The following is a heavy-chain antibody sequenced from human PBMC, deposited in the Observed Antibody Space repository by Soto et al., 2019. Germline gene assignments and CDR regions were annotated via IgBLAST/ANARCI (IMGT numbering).Heavy chain of an antibody. CDR1: GFSLTTSGVG. D-gene: IGHD3-22*01. CDR3: AHRPFYDPTGYPVY. CDR2: IYWNDDK. V-gene: IGHV2-5*01. J-gene: IGHJ4*02. Sequence: QITMKESAPTLVKPTETLTLTCTVPGFSLTTSGVGVCWIRQPPGKALEWLALIYWNDDKRYTPYLMTRLTITMDTSKNQVVSTTTNMDPVDTGTYSCAHRPFYDPTGYPVYWGREPQLTASS.